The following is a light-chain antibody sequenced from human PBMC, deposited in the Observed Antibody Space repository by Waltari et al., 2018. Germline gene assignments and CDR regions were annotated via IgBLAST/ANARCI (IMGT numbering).Light chain of an antibody. Sequence: DIQMTQSPSSLSASVGDRVTITCRASQSISSYLNWDQQKPGKAPKLLIYAASSLQSGVPSRVSGSGSGTDFTLTISSLQPEDFATYYCQQSYSTPQTFGQGTKVEIK. J-gene: IGKJ1*01. CDR2: AAS. V-gene: IGKV1-39*01. CDR1: QSISSY. CDR3: QQSYSTPQT.